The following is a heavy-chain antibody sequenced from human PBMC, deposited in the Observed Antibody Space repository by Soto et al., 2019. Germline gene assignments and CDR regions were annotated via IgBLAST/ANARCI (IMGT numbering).Heavy chain of an antibody. Sequence: QVQLQESGPGLVKPSQTLSLTCTVSGGSINSGGYCWSWIRQHPGKGLDWIGCISYGGSTSYNPSLKSRVTISVDTSKNQFSRTLTSVTAADAAVYYCSRGILVWGQGALITVSS. CDR3: SRGILV. J-gene: IGHJ4*02. D-gene: IGHD5-18*01. V-gene: IGHV4-31*03. CDR1: GGSINSGGYC. CDR2: ISYGGST.